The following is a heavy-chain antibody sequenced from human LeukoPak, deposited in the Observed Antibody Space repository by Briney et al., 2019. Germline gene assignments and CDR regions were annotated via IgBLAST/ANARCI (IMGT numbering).Heavy chain of an antibody. CDR1: GGSISSYY. D-gene: IGHD6-13*01. J-gene: IGHJ6*02. CDR3: ALSQSSSWYNYYYYYGMDV. Sequence: PSETLSLTCTVSGGSISSYYWGWIRQPPGKGLEWIGSIYYSGSTYYNPPLKSRVTISVDTSKNQFSLKLSSVTAADTAVYYCALSQSSSWYNYYYYYGMDVWGQGTTVTVSS. V-gene: IGHV4-39*01. CDR2: IYYSGST.